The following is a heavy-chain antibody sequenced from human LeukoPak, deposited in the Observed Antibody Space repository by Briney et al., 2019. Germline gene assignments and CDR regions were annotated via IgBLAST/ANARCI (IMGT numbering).Heavy chain of an antibody. V-gene: IGHV3-11*01. CDR2: ISSSGSTI. CDR1: GFTFSDYY. J-gene: IGHJ6*03. Sequence: EGSLRLSCAASGFTFSDYYMSRIRQAPGKGLEWVSYISSSGSTIYYADSVKGRFTISRDNAKNSLYLQMNSLRAEDTAVYYCARAGPAAGTSVDYYYYMDVWGKGTTVTVSS. D-gene: IGHD6-13*01. CDR3: ARAGPAAGTSVDYYYYMDV.